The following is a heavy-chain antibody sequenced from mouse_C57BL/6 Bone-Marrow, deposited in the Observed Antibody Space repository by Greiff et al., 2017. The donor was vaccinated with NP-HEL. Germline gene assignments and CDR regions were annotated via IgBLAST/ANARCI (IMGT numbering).Heavy chain of an antibody. J-gene: IGHJ3*01. CDR1: GYTFTDYE. CDR2: IDPETGGT. V-gene: IGHV1-15*01. Sequence: QVQLQQSGAELVRPGASVTLSCKASGYTFTDYEMHWVKQTPVHGLEWIGAIDPETGGTAYNQKFKGKAILTADKSSITAYMELRSLTSEYSAVYYCTREGVVPFAYWGQGTLVTVSA. D-gene: IGHD1-1*01. CDR3: TREGVVPFAY.